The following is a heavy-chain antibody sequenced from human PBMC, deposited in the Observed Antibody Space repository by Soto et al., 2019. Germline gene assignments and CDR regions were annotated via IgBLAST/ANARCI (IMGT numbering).Heavy chain of an antibody. J-gene: IGHJ5*02. Sequence: QVQLQESGPGLVKPSQTLALTCSVSGGSINSGGYYWSWIRRHPGKGLEWIGYIFYSGSTYYNPSLKSRVTISVDTSKNQFSLKLSSVTAADTAVYYCARGLVPASTSLVPPTNWFDPWGQGTLVTVSS. V-gene: IGHV4-31*03. CDR3: ARGLVPASTSLVPPTNWFDP. CDR2: IFYSGST. CDR1: GGSINSGGYY. D-gene: IGHD6-6*01.